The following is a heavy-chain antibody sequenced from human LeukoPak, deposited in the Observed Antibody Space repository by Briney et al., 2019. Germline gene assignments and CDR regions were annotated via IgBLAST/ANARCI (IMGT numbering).Heavy chain of an antibody. D-gene: IGHD2-2*01. CDR2: FYPGDSDT. Sequence: GESLKFSCKGSGYSFTSYWFGWVRQMPGKGLEWLGIFYPGDSDTSYSPSFQAQVTISADKSICTAYLQWSSLKASDTAMYYCARLVVPAAPDYWGQGTLVTVSS. CDR1: GYSFTSYW. CDR3: ARLVVPAAPDY. V-gene: IGHV5-51*01. J-gene: IGHJ4*02.